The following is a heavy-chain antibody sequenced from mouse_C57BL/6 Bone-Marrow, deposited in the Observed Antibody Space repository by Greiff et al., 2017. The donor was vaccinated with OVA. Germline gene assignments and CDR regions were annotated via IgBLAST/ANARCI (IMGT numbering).Heavy chain of an antibody. CDR2: IDPEDGET. J-gene: IGHJ3*01. Sequence: VQLKESGAELVKPGASVKLSCTASGFTIKDYSMHWVKQRTEQGLEWIGRIDPEDGETKYAPKFQGKATITADTYSTTAYLQLSSLTSEDTAVDYCAPGSSYYAYWGQGTLVTVSA. D-gene: IGHD1-1*01. V-gene: IGHV14-2*01. CDR1: GFTIKDYS. CDR3: APGSSYYAY.